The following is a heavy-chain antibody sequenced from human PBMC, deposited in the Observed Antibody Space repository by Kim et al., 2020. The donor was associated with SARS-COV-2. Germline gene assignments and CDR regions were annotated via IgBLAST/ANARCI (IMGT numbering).Heavy chain of an antibody. D-gene: IGHD3-9*01. J-gene: IGHJ4*02. V-gene: IGHV5-51*01. Sequence: PSFQGQVTISADKSISTAYLQWSSLKASDTAMYYCARHLWPGTGYHPFDYWGQGTLVTVSS. CDR3: ARHLWPGTGYHPFDY.